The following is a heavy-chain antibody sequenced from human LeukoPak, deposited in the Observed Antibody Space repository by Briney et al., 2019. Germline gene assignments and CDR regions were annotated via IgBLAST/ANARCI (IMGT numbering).Heavy chain of an antibody. Sequence: GGSLRLSCAASGFTFDDYAMHWVRHAPGKGLEWVSGISWNSGSIGYADSVKGRFTISRDNAKNSLYLQMNSLRAEDTAVYYCAKVPRTYYYDSSGTQYFQHWGQGTLVTVSS. J-gene: IGHJ1*01. D-gene: IGHD3-22*01. CDR1: GFTFDDYA. CDR3: AKVPRTYYYDSSGTQYFQH. CDR2: ISWNSGSI. V-gene: IGHV3-9*01.